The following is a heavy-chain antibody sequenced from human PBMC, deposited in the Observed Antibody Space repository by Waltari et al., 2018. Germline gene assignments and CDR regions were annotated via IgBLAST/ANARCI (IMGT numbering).Heavy chain of an antibody. CDR2: ISTTGTTR. J-gene: IGHJ6*02. D-gene: IGHD2-15*01. Sequence: EVQLVESGGGLVQPGGSLRLSCAPSGFTFSSYNMNWVRQAPGKGLEWLSYISTTGTTRYYADPVKGRFTISRDNAKNSVNLEMNNLRAEDTAVYYCARAREGVAYGMDVWGQGTTVTVSS. CDR1: GFTFSSYN. V-gene: IGHV3-48*01. CDR3: ARAREGVAYGMDV.